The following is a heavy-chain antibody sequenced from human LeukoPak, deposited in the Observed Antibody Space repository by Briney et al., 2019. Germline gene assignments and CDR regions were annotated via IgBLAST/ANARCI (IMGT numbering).Heavy chain of an antibody. J-gene: IGHJ2*01. CDR2: IKKDGSEK. D-gene: IGHD1-26*01. Sequence: GGSLRLSCTASGFIFSGSWMAWIRQAPGKGLEWVAIIKKDGSEKYYVDSMKGRFTISRDNAKNSLFLQMNSLRAEDTAIYYCAKDRTVGASYWYFDLWGRGTLVTVSS. CDR1: GFIFSGSW. V-gene: IGHV3-7*03. CDR3: AKDRTVGASYWYFDL.